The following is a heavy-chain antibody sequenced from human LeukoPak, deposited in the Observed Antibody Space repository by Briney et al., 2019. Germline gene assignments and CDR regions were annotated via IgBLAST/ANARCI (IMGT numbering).Heavy chain of an antibody. CDR1: GGSISSYY. J-gene: IGHJ4*02. Sequence: SETLSLTCTVSGGSISSYYWSWIRQPPGKGLEWIGYIYYSGSTNYNPSLKSRVTISVDTSKNQFSLKLSSVTAADTAVYYCASTKPIVVVVAATSRSLDYWGQGTLVTVSS. D-gene: IGHD2-15*01. CDR2: IYYSGST. V-gene: IGHV4-59*12. CDR3: ASTKPIVVVVAATSRSLDY.